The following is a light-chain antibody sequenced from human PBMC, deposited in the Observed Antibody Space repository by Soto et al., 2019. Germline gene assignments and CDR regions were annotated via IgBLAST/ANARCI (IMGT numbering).Light chain of an antibody. J-gene: IGKJ3*01. Sequence: DIQLNQSPSFLSASVGDRVTITCRASQGISSYLAWYQQKPGKAPKLLIYAASTLQSGVPSRFSGSGSGTEFTLTISSLQPEDFATYYCQQLNTRTFGPGTKVDI. V-gene: IGKV1-9*01. CDR1: QGISSY. CDR2: AAS. CDR3: QQLNTRT.